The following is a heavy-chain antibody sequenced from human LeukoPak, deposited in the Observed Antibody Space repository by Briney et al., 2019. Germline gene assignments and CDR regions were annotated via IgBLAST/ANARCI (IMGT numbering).Heavy chain of an antibody. CDR2: IYYRGST. CDR3: ARGSGNRYYYYGMDV. J-gene: IGHJ6*02. D-gene: IGHD6-19*01. V-gene: IGHV4-59*01. CDR1: GGSISSYY. Sequence: TSETLSLTCTVSGGSISSYYWSWIRQPPGKGLEWIGYIYYRGSTNYNPSLKSRVTISVDTSKNQFSLKLSSVTAADTAVYYCARGSGNRYYYYGMDVWGQGTTVTVSS.